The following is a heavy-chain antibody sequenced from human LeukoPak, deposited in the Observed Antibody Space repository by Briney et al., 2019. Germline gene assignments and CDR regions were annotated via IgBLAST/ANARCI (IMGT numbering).Heavy chain of an antibody. Sequence: ETLSLTCSVSGGSISRSSDYWGWIRQSPGKGLEWVSVIYSGGGTFYADSVKGRFTISRDSSKNTLFLQMNSLRVEDTAVYYCARDSSGPGYWGQGTLVTVSS. V-gene: IGHV3-53*01. CDR3: ARDSSGPGY. CDR1: GGSISRSSDY. D-gene: IGHD6-25*01. J-gene: IGHJ4*02. CDR2: IYSGGGT.